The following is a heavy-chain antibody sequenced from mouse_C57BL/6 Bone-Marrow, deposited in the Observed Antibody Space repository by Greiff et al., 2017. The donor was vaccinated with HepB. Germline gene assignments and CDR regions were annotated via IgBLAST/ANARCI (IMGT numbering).Heavy chain of an antibody. Sequence: EVQVVESGGGLVQPKGSLKLSCAASGFSFNTYAMNWVRQAPGKGLEWVARIRSKSNNYATYYADSVKDRFTISRDDSESMLYLQMNNLKTEDTAMYYCVRLYYYGSSYYAMDYWGQGTSVTVSS. D-gene: IGHD1-1*01. CDR1: GFSFNTYA. CDR3: VRLYYYGSSYYAMDY. V-gene: IGHV10-1*01. CDR2: IRSKSNNYAT. J-gene: IGHJ4*01.